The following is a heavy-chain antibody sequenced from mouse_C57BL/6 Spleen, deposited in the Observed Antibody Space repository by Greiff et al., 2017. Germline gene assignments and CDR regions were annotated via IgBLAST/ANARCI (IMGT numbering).Heavy chain of an antibody. Sequence: QVQLKESGAELVKPGASVKISCKASGYAFSSYWMNWVKPRPGKGLEWIGQIYPGDGDTNYNGKFKGKATLTADKSSSTAYMQLSSLTSEDSAVYFCARADGYRDWYFDVWGTGTTVTVSS. J-gene: IGHJ1*03. CDR2: IYPGDGDT. D-gene: IGHD2-3*01. CDR3: ARADGYRDWYFDV. CDR1: GYAFSSYW. V-gene: IGHV1-80*01.